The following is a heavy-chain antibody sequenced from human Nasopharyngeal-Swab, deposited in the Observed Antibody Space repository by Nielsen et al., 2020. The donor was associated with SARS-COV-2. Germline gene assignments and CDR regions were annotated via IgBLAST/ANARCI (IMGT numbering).Heavy chain of an antibody. J-gene: IGHJ4*02. Sequence: VRQAPGKGLEWVSTIANGGTTTYYADSVRGRFTISRDDSKNTLYLQMSNLRAEDTALYYCARVGGSSGWLSWGQGTLVTVSS. D-gene: IGHD6-19*01. CDR3: ARVGGSSGWLS. CDR2: IANGGTTT. V-gene: IGHV3-23*01.